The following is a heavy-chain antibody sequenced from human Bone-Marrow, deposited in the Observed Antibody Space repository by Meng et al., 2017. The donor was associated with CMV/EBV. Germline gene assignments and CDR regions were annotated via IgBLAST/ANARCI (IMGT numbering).Heavy chain of an antibody. Sequence: GGSLRLSCAASGFTFSGYSMTWVRQAPGKGLEWVSSISSSGDNISYAGSVKGRFTISRDNAKTSLYLQMNSLGAEDTAVYYCARAGYSSSWPPYYYYYYGMDVWGQGTTVTVSS. V-gene: IGHV3-21*01. CDR2: ISSSGDNI. J-gene: IGHJ6*02. CDR1: GFTFSGYS. CDR3: ARAGYSSSWPPYYYYYYGMDV. D-gene: IGHD6-13*01.